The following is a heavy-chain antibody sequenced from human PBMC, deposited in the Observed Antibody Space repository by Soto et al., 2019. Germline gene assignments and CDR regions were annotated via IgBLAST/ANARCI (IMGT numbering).Heavy chain of an antibody. Sequence: SETLSLTCTVSGGSISSGGYYWSWIRQHPGKGLEWIGYIYYSGSTYYNPSLKSRVTISVDTSKNQFSLKLSSVTAADTAVYYCARVATGGNWFDPWGQGTLVTVS. CDR2: IYYSGST. J-gene: IGHJ5*02. V-gene: IGHV4-31*03. CDR1: GGSISSGGYY. D-gene: IGHD5-12*01. CDR3: ARVATGGNWFDP.